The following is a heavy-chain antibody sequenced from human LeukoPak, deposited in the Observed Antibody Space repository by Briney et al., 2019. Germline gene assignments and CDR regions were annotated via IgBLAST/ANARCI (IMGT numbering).Heavy chain of an antibody. Sequence: PSESLSLTCALYVGSFSDYYWAWMRQPPGKGLEWIGEINHNGGINYNPSLKSRVTLSLDTSMNHVSLRLTPVTAADTGVYYCPRGFRAHFYGSSSHDYWGHGTLVSVSS. D-gene: IGHD3-10*01. V-gene: IGHV4-34*01. J-gene: IGHJ4*01. CDR1: VGSFSDYY. CDR3: PRGFRAHFYGSSSHDY. CDR2: INHNGGI.